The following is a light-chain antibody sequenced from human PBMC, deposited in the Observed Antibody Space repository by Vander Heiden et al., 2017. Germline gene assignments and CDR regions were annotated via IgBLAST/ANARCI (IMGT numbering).Light chain of an antibody. V-gene: IGKV4-1*01. Sequence: DIVMTQSPDSLPVSLGERATINCKSSQSVLYSSNNKNFLAWYQQKPGQPPKLLIYWASTRESGVPDRFSGSGSGTDFTLTISSLQAEDVAVYYCQQYDSIPQTFGQGTKLEIK. CDR3: QQYDSIPQT. J-gene: IGKJ2*01. CDR2: WAS. CDR1: QSVLYSSNNKNF.